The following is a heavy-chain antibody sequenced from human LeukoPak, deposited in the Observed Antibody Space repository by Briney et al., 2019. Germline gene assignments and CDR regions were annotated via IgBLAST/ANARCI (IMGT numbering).Heavy chain of an antibody. CDR2: ISSSGSTI. CDR1: GFTFSSYE. Sequence: GGSLRLSCAASGFTFSSYEMNWVRQAPGKGLEWVSYISSSGSTIYYADSVKGRFTISRDNAKNPLYLQMNSLRAEDTAVYYCARDVGLHDAFDIWGQGTMVTVSS. CDR3: ARDVGLHDAFDI. V-gene: IGHV3-48*03. D-gene: IGHD1-26*01. J-gene: IGHJ3*02.